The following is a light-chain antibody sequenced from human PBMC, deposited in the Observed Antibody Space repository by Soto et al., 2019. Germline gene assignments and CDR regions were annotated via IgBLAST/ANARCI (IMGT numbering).Light chain of an antibody. J-gene: IGKJ1*01. Sequence: EIVMTQSPATLSLSPGERATLSCMASQSVSSSLAWYQQKPGQAPRLLIYGASTRATGIPARFSGSGSGTEFTLTISSLQPDDFATYYCQHYNSYSEAFGQGTKVDIK. CDR1: QSVSSS. CDR2: GAS. CDR3: QHYNSYSEA. V-gene: IGKV3-15*01.